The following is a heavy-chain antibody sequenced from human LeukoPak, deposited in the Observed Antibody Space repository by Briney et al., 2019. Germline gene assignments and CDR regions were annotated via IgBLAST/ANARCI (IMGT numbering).Heavy chain of an antibody. CDR2: INHSGST. D-gene: IGHD6-13*01. Sequence: SETLSLTCAVYGGSFSGYYWSWIRQPPGKGLEWIGEINHSGSTNYNPSLKSRVTISVDTSKNQFSLKLSSVTAADTAVYYCARPPGIAAAWFDPWGQGTLVTASS. CDR3: ARPPGIAAAWFDP. J-gene: IGHJ5*02. CDR1: GGSFSGYY. V-gene: IGHV4-34*01.